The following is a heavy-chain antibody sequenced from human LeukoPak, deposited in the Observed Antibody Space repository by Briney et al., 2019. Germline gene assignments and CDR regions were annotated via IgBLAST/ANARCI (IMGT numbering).Heavy chain of an antibody. CDR3: VIGRYYDSKGY. J-gene: IGHJ4*02. D-gene: IGHD3-22*01. CDR2: IGTAGDT. V-gene: IGHV3-13*01. Sequence: PGGSLRLSCAASGFTFSRYDMHWVRQATGKGLEWVSGIGTAGDTYYADSVKGRFTISRDNTKNTLYLQMNSLRAEDTAVYYCVIGRYYDSKGYWGQGTLVTVSS. CDR1: GFTFSRYD.